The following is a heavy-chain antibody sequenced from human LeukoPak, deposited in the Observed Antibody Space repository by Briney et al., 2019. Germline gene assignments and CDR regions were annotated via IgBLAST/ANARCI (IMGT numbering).Heavy chain of an antibody. V-gene: IGHV4-34*01. CDR3: ARELGWGSAGSWYFDL. J-gene: IGHJ2*01. Sequence: SETLSLTCAVYGGSFSGYYWSWIRQPPGKGLEWIGEINHSGSTNYNPSLKSRVTISVDTSKNQFSLKLSSVTAADTAVYYCARELGWGSAGSWYFDLWGRGTLVTVSS. D-gene: IGHD7-27*01. CDR1: GGSFSGYY. CDR2: INHSGST.